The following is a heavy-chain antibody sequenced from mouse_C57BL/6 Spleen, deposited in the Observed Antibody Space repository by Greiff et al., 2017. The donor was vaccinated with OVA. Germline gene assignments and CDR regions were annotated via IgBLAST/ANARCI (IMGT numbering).Heavy chain of an antibody. CDR3: ARQGTTVVAKSFAY. CDR2: LSSGGSYT. Sequence: EVQGVESGGDLVKPGGSLKLSCAASGFTFSSYGMSWVRQTPDKRLEWVATLSSGGSYTYYPDSVKGRFTISIDNAKNTLYLQMSSLKSEDTAMYYGARQGTTVVAKSFAYWGQGTLVTVSA. CDR1: GFTFSSYG. V-gene: IGHV5-6*01. D-gene: IGHD1-1*01. J-gene: IGHJ3*01.